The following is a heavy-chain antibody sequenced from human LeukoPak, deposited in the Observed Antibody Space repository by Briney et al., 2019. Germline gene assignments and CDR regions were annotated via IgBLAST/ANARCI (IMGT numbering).Heavy chain of an antibody. CDR2: ISGGGGAT. CDR1: GFTFRSYA. J-gene: IGHJ4*02. V-gene: IGHV3-23*01. D-gene: IGHD6-6*01. CDR3: AKDSSSYPYYFDY. Sequence: GGSLRLSCAASGFTFRSYAMSWARLAPGKGLEWVSAISGGGGATYYALSVRGRITISRDNSKNTLYLQMSSLRAEDTAVYYCAKDSSSYPYYFDYWGQGTLVTVSS.